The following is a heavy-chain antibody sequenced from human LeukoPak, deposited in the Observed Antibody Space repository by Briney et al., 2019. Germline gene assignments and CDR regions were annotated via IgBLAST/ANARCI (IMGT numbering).Heavy chain of an antibody. V-gene: IGHV3-7*01. D-gene: IGHD6-6*01. Sequence: GGSLRLSCTASGFSFSRYWLSWVRQAPGKGLEWVANIKFDGNEKYYVDSVKSRFTISRDNSKNTLYLQMNSLRAEDTAVYCCARDRRDAFDIWGQGTMVTVSS. CDR3: ARDRRDAFDI. J-gene: IGHJ3*02. CDR2: IKFDGNEK. CDR1: GFSFSRYW.